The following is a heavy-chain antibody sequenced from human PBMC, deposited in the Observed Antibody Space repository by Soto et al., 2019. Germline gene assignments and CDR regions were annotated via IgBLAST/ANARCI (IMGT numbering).Heavy chain of an antibody. V-gene: IGHV3-23*01. CDR3: AKDTPEENFRYYYGMDV. D-gene: IGHD1-7*01. CDR1: GFTFSSYA. Sequence: PGGSLRLSCAASGFTFSSYAMHWVRQAPGKGLEWVSAISGSGGSTYYADSVKGRFTISRDNSKNTLYLQMNSLRGEGTAVYYCAKDTPEENFRYYYGMDVWGQGTTVTVSS. CDR2: ISGSGGST. J-gene: IGHJ6*02.